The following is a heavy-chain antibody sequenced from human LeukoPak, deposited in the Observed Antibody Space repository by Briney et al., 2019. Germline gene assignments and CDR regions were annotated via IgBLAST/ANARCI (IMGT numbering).Heavy chain of an antibody. Sequence: GGSLRLSCAASGFTFSSYSMNWARQAPGKGLEWVSSISSSSSYIYYADSVKGRFTISRDNAKNSLYLQMNSLRAEDTAVYYCARVMRGYFDYWGQGTLVTVSS. J-gene: IGHJ4*02. V-gene: IGHV3-21*01. CDR2: ISSSSSYI. CDR1: GFTFSSYS. CDR3: ARVMRGYFDY.